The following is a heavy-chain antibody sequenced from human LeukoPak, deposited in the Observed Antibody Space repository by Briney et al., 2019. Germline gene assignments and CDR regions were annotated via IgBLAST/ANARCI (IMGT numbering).Heavy chain of an antibody. J-gene: IGHJ4*02. Sequence: PGRSLRLSCAASGFTFSSYAMHWVRQAPGKGLEWVAAISYDGSNKYYADSVKGRFTISRDNSKNTLYLQMNSLRAEDTAVYYCASITGTPMRPLDYWGQGTLVTVSS. CDR3: ASITGTPMRPLDY. CDR2: ISYDGSNK. D-gene: IGHD1-7*01. CDR1: GFTFSSYA. V-gene: IGHV3-30*04.